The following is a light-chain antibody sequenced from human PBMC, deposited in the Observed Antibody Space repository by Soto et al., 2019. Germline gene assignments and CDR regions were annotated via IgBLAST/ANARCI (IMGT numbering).Light chain of an antibody. CDR2: GAS. CDR1: QGGSDSY. Sequence: EIVLTQSPVTLSLSPGEIATLSRGISQGGSDSYWDWCQQMPGQPTGLLIYGASTRAAGISARFSGSGSGTDFTLTIIRLEPEDFTVYYCQQYGSSPRTFGHGTKV. CDR3: QQYGSSPRT. J-gene: IGKJ1*01. V-gene: IGKV3-20*01.